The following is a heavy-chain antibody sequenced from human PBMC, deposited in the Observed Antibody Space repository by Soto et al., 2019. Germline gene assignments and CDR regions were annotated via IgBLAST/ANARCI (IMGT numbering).Heavy chain of an antibody. Sequence: GESLKISCAASGFTFSSYGMHWVRQAPGKGLEWVAVIWYDGSNKYYADSVKGRFTISRDNSKNTLYLQMNSLRAEDTAVYYCAGDSSSAGPDAFDIWGQGTMVTVSS. CDR3: AGDSSSAGPDAFDI. V-gene: IGHV3-33*01. CDR2: IWYDGSNK. J-gene: IGHJ3*02. CDR1: GFTFSSYG. D-gene: IGHD6-6*01.